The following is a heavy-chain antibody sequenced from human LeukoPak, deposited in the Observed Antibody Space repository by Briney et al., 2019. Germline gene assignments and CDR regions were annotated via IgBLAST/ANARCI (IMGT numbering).Heavy chain of an antibody. CDR2: ISSSGTIT. J-gene: IGHJ4*02. Sequence: GGSLGLSCVASGFTFSDYYMTWVRQTPEKGLEWVSHISSSGTITYFADPVKGRFTLSRDNAKNSLFLQMNSLRVEDTGVYFCARVGSTVAAGILDYWGQGILVTVSS. D-gene: IGHD1-26*01. CDR3: ARVGSTVAAGILDY. V-gene: IGHV3-11*01. CDR1: GFTFSDYY.